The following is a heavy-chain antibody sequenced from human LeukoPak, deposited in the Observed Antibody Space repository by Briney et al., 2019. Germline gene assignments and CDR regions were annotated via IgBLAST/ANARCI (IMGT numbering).Heavy chain of an antibody. CDR2: ISAYNGNT. CDR3: ARDYYDSSGYYTDY. Sequence: GASVKVSCKASGYTFTSYGISWVRQAPGQGLEWMGWISAYNGNTNYAQKLQGRVTITADKSTSTAYMELSSLRSEDTAVYYCARDYYDSSGYYTDYWGQGTLVTVSS. D-gene: IGHD3-22*01. CDR1: GYTFTSYG. V-gene: IGHV1-18*01. J-gene: IGHJ4*02.